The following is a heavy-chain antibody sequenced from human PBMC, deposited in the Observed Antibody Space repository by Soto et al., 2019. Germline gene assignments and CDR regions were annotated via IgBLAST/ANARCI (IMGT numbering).Heavy chain of an antibody. CDR1: GYTFTSYG. CDR2: ISGYGHT. V-gene: IGHV1-18*04. J-gene: IGHJ5*01. D-gene: IGHD3-10*01. Sequence: QVQLVQSGDEVKKPGASVKVSCKASGYTFTSYGIGWVRQASGQGLEWMGWISGYGHTNYAQKLQGRVTMTTDSSTSTVYMELRSLRSDDTAVYYCARSGDGNWFESWGQGTLVTVSS. CDR3: ARSGDGNWFES.